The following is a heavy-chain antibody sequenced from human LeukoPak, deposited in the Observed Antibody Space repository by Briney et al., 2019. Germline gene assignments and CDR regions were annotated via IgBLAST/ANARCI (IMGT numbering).Heavy chain of an antibody. Sequence: GGSLRLSCAASGFTFRSYWMHWVRQAPGKGLVWVSRINSDGSRTSYADSVKGRFTISRDNAKNTLYLQMNSLRAEDTAVYYCARGYSESYSWFDPWGQGTLVTVSS. V-gene: IGHV3-74*01. CDR3: ARGYSESYSWFDP. CDR2: INSDGSRT. J-gene: IGHJ5*02. CDR1: GFTFRSYW. D-gene: IGHD1-26*01.